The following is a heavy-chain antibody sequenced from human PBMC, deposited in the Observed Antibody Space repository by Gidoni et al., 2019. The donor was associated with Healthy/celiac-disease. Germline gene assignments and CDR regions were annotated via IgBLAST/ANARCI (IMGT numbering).Heavy chain of an antibody. Sequence: VQLVQFGAEVKKPGSPVHVSCKPSGAIFSIFAISWVRQDPGQGLEWMGGIIPIFGTANYAQKFQSRVTITADKSTSTAYMELSSLRSEDTAVYYCARSAVVVIDSYFDYWGQGTLVTVSS. CDR3: ARSAVVVIDSYFDY. CDR1: GAIFSIFA. D-gene: IGHD3-22*01. J-gene: IGHJ4*02. CDR2: IIPIFGTA. V-gene: IGHV1-69*06.